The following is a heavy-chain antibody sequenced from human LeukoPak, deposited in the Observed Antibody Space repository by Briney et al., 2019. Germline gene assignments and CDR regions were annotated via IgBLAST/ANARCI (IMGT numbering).Heavy chain of an antibody. Sequence: PGGSLRLSCAASGFTFSNYALNWVRQAPGKGLEWVSGITGSGDSTFLADSVKGRFTISRDNSKNTVYLQMNSLRAEDTAVYYCAKGASEWFTTPSAFFHYWGQGTLVSVSS. J-gene: IGHJ4*02. CDR1: GFTFSNYA. CDR3: AKGASEWFTTPSAFFHY. V-gene: IGHV3-23*01. CDR2: ITGSGDST. D-gene: IGHD3-3*01.